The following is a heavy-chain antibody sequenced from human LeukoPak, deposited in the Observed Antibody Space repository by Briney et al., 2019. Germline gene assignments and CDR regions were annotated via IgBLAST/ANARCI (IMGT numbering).Heavy chain of an antibody. D-gene: IGHD6-13*01. V-gene: IGHV1-18*01. J-gene: IGHJ4*02. CDR3: ARDPPLAEAGTLTY. CDR1: GYTFTRYG. CDR2: ISPYNDNT. Sequence: ASVKVSCKASGYTFTRYGISWVRQAPGQGLEWMGWISPYNDNTNYAQKLQGRVTMTTDTSTSTAYMELRSLRSGDTAVYYCARDPPLAEAGTLTYWGQGTLVTVSS.